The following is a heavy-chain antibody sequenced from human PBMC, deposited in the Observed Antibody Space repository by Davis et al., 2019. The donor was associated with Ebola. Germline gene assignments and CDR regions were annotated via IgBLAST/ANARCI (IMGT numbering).Heavy chain of an antibody. V-gene: IGHV3-64D*06. D-gene: IGHD4-17*01. J-gene: IGHJ5*02. CDR2: ISSNGGST. CDR1: GFTFSSYA. Sequence: GESLKISCSASGFTFSSYAMHWVRQAPGKGLEYVSAISSNGGSTYYADSVKGRFTISRDNSKNTLYLQMSSLRAEDTAVYYCARERRPYYGDPRGNWFDPWGQGTLVTVSS. CDR3: ARERRPYYGDPRGNWFDP.